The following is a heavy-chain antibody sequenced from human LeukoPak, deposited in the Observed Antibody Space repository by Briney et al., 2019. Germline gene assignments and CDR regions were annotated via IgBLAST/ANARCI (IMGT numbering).Heavy chain of an antibody. Sequence: GGSLRLSGAGSGFTDSSNHRMWLRQAPGKGLEWVSVIYSGGTTFYADSVKGRFIISRDSSQNTLFLQVNSLRAEDTAVYHCARDPSDSLHGTLDIWGRGTMVTVSS. D-gene: IGHD5-18*01. CDR2: IYSGGTT. V-gene: IGHV3-53*01. CDR1: GFTDSSNH. CDR3: ARDPSDSLHGTLDI. J-gene: IGHJ3*02.